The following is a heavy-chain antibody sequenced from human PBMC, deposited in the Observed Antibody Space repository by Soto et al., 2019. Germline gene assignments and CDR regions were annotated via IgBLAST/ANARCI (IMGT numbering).Heavy chain of an antibody. CDR2: IYYSGST. V-gene: IGHV4-39*01. J-gene: IGHJ4*02. D-gene: IGHD5-12*01. CDR1: GGSISSSSYY. CDR3: ARRPISGYEEPYYFDY. Sequence: SETLSLTCTVSGGSISSSSYYWGWIRQPPGKGLEWIGSIYYSGSTYYNPSLKSRVTISVDTSKNQFSLKLSSVTAADTAVYYCARRPISGYEEPYYFDYWGQGTLVTVSS.